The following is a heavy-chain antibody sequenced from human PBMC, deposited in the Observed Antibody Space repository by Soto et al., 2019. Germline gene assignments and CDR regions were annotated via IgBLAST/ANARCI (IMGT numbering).Heavy chain of an antibody. CDR1: GYTFTSYG. CDR2: ISAYNGNT. J-gene: IGHJ6*02. Sequence: ASVKVSCKASGYTFTSYGISWVRQAPGQGLEWMGWISAYNGNTSYAQKLQGRVTMTTDTSTSTAYKKLRSLRSDDKAVYYYARVLLVYDFWSGSIRRYYYGMDVWGQGTTVTVSS. CDR3: ARVLLVYDFWSGSIRRYYYGMDV. V-gene: IGHV1-18*01. D-gene: IGHD3-3*01.